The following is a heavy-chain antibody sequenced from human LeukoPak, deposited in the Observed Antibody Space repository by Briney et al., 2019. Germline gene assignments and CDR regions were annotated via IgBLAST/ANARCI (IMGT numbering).Heavy chain of an antibody. Sequence: SGPTLVNPTHTLTLTCTFSWFSLSTSGVGVGWIRQPPGKALEWLALIYWDDDKRYSPSLKSRLTITKDTYKNQVVLTMTNMDPVDTATYYCARSMITFGGVIVINAFDIWGQGTMVTVSS. CDR3: ARSMITFGGVIVINAFDI. V-gene: IGHV2-5*02. CDR1: WFSLSTSGVG. CDR2: IYWDDDK. D-gene: IGHD3-16*02. J-gene: IGHJ3*02.